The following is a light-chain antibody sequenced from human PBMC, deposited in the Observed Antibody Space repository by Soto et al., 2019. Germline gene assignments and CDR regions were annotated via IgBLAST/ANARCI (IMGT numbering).Light chain of an antibody. CDR1: QSVPTSQ. J-gene: IGKJ2*01. CDR2: GAS. Sequence: EIVLTQTPGTLSLSPGGRVTLSCRASQSVPTSQLARYKQKPGQAPRLLIYGASTRATGILGRFSGTGFATDFFLTNYRLDPEDFAVYYCLLYISPEQYTFGQGTKLEIK. CDR3: LLYISPEQYT. V-gene: IGKV3-20*01.